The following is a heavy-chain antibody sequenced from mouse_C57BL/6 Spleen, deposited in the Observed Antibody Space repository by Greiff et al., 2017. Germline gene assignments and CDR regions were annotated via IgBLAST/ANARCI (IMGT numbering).Heavy chain of an antibody. CDR1: GYSFTDYN. V-gene: IGHV1-39*01. J-gene: IGHJ4*01. CDR3: ARPVLPYYYAMDY. Sequence: VQLKQSGPELVKPGASVKLSCKASGYSFTDYNMNWVKQSNGKSLEWIGVINPNYGTTSYNQKFKGKATLTVDQSSSTAYMQLNSLTSEDSAVXYCARPVLPYYYAMDYWGQGTSVTVSS. CDR2: INPNYGTT. D-gene: IGHD1-1*01.